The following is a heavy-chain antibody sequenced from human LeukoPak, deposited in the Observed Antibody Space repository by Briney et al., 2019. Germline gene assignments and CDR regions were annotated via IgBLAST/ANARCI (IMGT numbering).Heavy chain of an antibody. D-gene: IGHD3-22*01. CDR2: ISYDGSEK. J-gene: IGHJ4*02. CDR1: GFIFSSYG. V-gene: IGHV3-30*03. Sequence: PGRSLRLSCAASGFIFSSYGMHRVRQAPGKGLEWVAVISYDGSEKYYADSVKGRFTISRDNSKNTLYLQMNSLRAEDTAVYYCVRGDYYDSSGEEYWGQGTLVTVSS. CDR3: VRGDYYDSSGEEY.